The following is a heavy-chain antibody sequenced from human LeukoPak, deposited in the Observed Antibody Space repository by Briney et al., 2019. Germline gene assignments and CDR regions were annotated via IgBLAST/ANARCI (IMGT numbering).Heavy chain of an antibody. J-gene: IGHJ4*02. V-gene: IGHV4-59*12. Sequence: SETLSLTCTVSGGSISSYYWSWIRQPPGKGLEWIGEIYHSGSTNYNPSLKSRVTMSVDESKNQFSLKLSSVTAADTAVYYCARDGGGGSFDYWGQGTLVTVSS. CDR1: GGSISSYY. D-gene: IGHD3-16*01. CDR3: ARDGGGGSFDY. CDR2: IYHSGST.